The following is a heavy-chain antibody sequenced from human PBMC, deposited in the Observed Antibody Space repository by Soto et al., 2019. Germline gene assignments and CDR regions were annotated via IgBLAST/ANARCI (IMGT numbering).Heavy chain of an antibody. J-gene: IGHJ4*02. V-gene: IGHV4-39*02. CDR1: GGSIRTGDYY. D-gene: IGHD2-21*02. CDR2: VYYTGTT. CDR3: VRGPPIVMGTTIVPRNYYFAY. Sequence: SETLSLTCTVSGGSIRTGDYYWIWIRQNPGRGLEWIGSVYYTGTTYYTPSLQGRVTMSADTSKNTCFLEWRDVTAADTAVYYCVRGPPIVMGTTIVPRNYYFAYWGQGTLVTVSS.